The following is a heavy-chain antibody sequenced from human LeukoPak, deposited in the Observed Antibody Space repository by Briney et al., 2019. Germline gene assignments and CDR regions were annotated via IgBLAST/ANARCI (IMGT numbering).Heavy chain of an antibody. J-gene: IGHJ6*03. CDR1: GGTFSSYA. CDR3: ARVVYYYDSSGYYSRKFYYMDV. V-gene: IGHV1-69*05. CDR2: IIPIFGTA. Sequence: SVKVSCKASGGTFSSYAISWVRQAPGQGLEWMGGIIPIFGTANYAQKFQGRVTITTDESTSTAYMELSSLRSEDTAVYYCARVVYYYDSSGYYSRKFYYMDVWGKGTTVTVSS. D-gene: IGHD3-22*01.